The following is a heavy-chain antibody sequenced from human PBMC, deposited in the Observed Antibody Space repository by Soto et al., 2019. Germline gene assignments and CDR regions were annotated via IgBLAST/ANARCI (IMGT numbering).Heavy chain of an antibody. J-gene: IGHJ4*02. CDR2: ISKSETT. Sequence: QVQLQGSGPRLVKPSETLSLSCTVSGVSVTGGNFFWCWIRQPPGKTLEWLGCISKSETTNSNPSLKGRVTRSLDTSRNQFSLKLNSVTAADTAVYFCARGGLHLGEFSLGQFDSWGQGTLVTVSS. V-gene: IGHV4-61*01. D-gene: IGHD3-16*02. CDR1: GVSVTGGNFF. CDR3: ARGGLHLGEFSLGQFDS.